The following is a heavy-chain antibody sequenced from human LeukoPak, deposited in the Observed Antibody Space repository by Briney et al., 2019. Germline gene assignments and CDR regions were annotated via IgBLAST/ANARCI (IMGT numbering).Heavy chain of an antibody. Sequence: GASVKVSCKASGGTFISYAISWVRQAPGQGLEWMGGIIPIFGTANYALKFQGRVTITADESTSTAYMELSSLRSEDTAVYYCARGLSWGSVAFDIWGRGTMVTVSS. CDR1: GGTFISYA. CDR3: ARGLSWGSVAFDI. V-gene: IGHV1-69*13. CDR2: IIPIFGTA. D-gene: IGHD7-27*01. J-gene: IGHJ3*02.